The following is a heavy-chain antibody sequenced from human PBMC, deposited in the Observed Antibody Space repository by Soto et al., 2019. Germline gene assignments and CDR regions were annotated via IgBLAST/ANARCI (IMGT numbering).Heavy chain of an antibody. J-gene: IGHJ4*02. CDR3: ARGEGYAQPFDD. CDR1: GGSVSSGSYY. D-gene: IGHD1-1*01. V-gene: IGHV4-61*01. Sequence: QVQLQESGPGLVKPSETLSLTCTVSGGSVSSGSYYWSWIRQPPGKGLEWIGYMYYGGSTNYNPSLKSRVTIAVDTSKNQFSQSLRSVTAADTAVYYCARGEGYAQPFDDWGQGTLVTVSS. CDR2: MYYGGST.